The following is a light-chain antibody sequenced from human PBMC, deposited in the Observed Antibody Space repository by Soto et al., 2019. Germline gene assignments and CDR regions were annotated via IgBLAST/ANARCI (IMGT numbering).Light chain of an antibody. J-gene: IGLJ1*01. CDR2: GNN. CDR3: QSYDSSLSGSYV. V-gene: IGLV1-40*01. CDR1: SSNIGAGYD. Sequence: QPVLTQPPSVSGAPGQRVTISCTGSSSNIGAGYDVHWYQRLPGTAPKVLIYGNNNRPSGVPDRFSGSKSGTSASLAITGLQAEDEADYYCQSYDSSLSGSYVFGTGTQLTVL.